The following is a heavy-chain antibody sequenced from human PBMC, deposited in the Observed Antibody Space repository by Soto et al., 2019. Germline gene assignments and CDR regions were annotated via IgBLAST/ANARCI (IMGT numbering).Heavy chain of an antibody. J-gene: IGHJ6*02. CDR1: GFKFSDSA. CDR3: FSPSESGHYDGDHFYGTDV. Sequence: EVQLVESGGGLVQAGESLKLSCAASGFKFSDSAVHWVRQASGKGLEWVGRIRSKIKGNATAYGASMKGRFTISRDDSKNTAYLQMNSLKTDDTAMYYCFSPSESGHYDGDHFYGTDVWGHGTTVTVSS. V-gene: IGHV3-73*02. D-gene: IGHD3-3*01. CDR2: IRSKIKGNAT.